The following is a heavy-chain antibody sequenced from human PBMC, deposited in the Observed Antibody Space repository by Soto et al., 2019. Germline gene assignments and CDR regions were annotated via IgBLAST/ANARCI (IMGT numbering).Heavy chain of an antibody. Sequence: SETLSLTCTVSCGSISGYYWSWIRQPPGRGLQWIGYVHYSGSTSYNPSLRGRATMLVDKSMSQVSLRLDSVTAADTAVYYCAREKNGVGFYYWGLGALVTVSS. D-gene: IGHD2-8*01. V-gene: IGHV4-59*01. CDR1: CGSISGYY. CDR2: VHYSGST. J-gene: IGHJ4*02. CDR3: AREKNGVGFYY.